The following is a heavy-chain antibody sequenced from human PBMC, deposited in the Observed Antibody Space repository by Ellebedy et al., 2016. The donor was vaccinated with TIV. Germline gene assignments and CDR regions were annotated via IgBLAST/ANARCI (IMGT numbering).Heavy chain of an antibody. Sequence: PGGSLRLSCAASGFTFSSYWMTCVRQAPGKWLEWVAHTKQDGSEKYSVDSVKGRFTISSDNAENSLYLQMNSLRAEDTAVYYCARRGLAAGGTLLYYWGQGTLVTVSS. V-gene: IGHV3-7*03. D-gene: IGHD6-13*01. CDR2: TKQDGSEK. CDR3: ARRGLAAGGTLLYY. J-gene: IGHJ4*02. CDR1: GFTFSSYW.